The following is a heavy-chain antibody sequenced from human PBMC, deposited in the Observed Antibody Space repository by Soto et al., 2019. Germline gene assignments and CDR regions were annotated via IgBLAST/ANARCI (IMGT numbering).Heavy chain of an antibody. CDR1: GFTFRSFT. Sequence: QVELVESGGGVVQPGRSLRVSCTASGFTFRSFTMHWVRQAPGKGLEWVATVSYDGSKTYYAGSVRGRFTISRDNSNNTLSLQMDSLRPEDTALYYCARDKDSTYFPPPYYFDSWGQGILVTVSS. V-gene: IGHV3-30*04. J-gene: IGHJ4*02. D-gene: IGHD4-4*01. CDR2: VSYDGSKT. CDR3: ARDKDSTYFPPPYYFDS.